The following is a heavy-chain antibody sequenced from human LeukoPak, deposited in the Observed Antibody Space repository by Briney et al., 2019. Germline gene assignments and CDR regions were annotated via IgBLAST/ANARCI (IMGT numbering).Heavy chain of an antibody. D-gene: IGHD2-21*02. Sequence: GGSLRLSCAASGFTFSSYAMSGVGQAPGKGLDWASSITASGSGTYYADSVKGRFTLSRDNSRNTLYLQMDSLRAEDTAVYYCAKRRAMTPIREAIDSWGLGTLVTVSS. V-gene: IGHV3-23*01. CDR2: ITASGSGT. CDR1: GFTFSSYA. J-gene: IGHJ4*02. CDR3: AKRRAMTPIREAIDS.